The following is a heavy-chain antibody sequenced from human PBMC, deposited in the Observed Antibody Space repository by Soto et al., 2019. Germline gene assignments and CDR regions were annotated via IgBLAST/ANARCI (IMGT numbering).Heavy chain of an antibody. CDR3: ASLTSWSQEYYYGMDV. D-gene: IGHD2-2*01. V-gene: IGHV3-49*03. J-gene: IGHJ6*02. CDR1: GFTFGDFG. CDR2: IRSKGYGGTT. Sequence: HPGGSLRLSCTGSGFTFGDFGMSWFRQAPGKGLEWLSFIRSKGYGGTTESAASVRGRFITSRDDSKSIAYLQMNSLKTEDTAVYYCASLTSWSQEYYYGMDVWGQGTTVTVSS.